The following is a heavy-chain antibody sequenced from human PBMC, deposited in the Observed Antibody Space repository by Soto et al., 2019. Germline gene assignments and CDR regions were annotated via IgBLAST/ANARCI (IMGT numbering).Heavy chain of an antibody. J-gene: IGHJ4*01. D-gene: IGHD3-22*01. V-gene: IGHV1-18*01. CDR3: ATTFNPYDSCGYYLLK. Sequence: QVQLLQSGAEVREPGASVKVSCKTSGYTFTTYGIAWVRQAPGQGLEWMGWINTYNDNTKYAQKFQGRVTMTADTSTATAFLDLGGLRSDDSAVYYCATTFNPYDSCGYYLLKWGQGTLVSVSS. CDR1: GYTFTTYG. CDR2: INTYNDNT.